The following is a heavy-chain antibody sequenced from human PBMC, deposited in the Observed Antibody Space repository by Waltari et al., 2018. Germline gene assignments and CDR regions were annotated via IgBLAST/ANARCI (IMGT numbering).Heavy chain of an antibody. CDR1: GGSLSSGDYY. CDR2: IYYSGST. J-gene: IGHJ4*02. D-gene: IGHD2-15*01. CDR3: ARDSVVAATLDY. V-gene: IGHV4-30-4*08. Sequence: SGGSLSSGDYYWSWIRQPPGKGLEWIGYIYYSGSTYYNPSLKSRVTISVDTSKNQFSLKLSSVTAADTAVYYCARDSVVAATLDYWGQGTLVTVSS.